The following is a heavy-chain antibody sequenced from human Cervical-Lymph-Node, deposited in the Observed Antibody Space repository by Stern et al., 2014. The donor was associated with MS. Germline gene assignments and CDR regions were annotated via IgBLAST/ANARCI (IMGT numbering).Heavy chain of an antibody. V-gene: IGHV3-23*04. CDR2: ISGSGGST. D-gene: IGHD3-22*01. Sequence: EVQLVESGGGLVQPGGSLRLSCAASGFTFSSYAMSWVRQAPGKGLEWVSAISGSGGSTYYADSGKGRFTISRDNSKNTLYLQMNSLRAEDTAVYYCASRQYYYDSSGYYPPDAFDIWGQGTMVTVSS. CDR3: ASRQYYYDSSGYYPPDAFDI. J-gene: IGHJ3*02. CDR1: GFTFSSYA.